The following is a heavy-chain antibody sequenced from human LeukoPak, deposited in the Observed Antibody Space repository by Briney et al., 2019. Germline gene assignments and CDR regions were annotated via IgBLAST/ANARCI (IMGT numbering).Heavy chain of an antibody. V-gene: IGHV4-4*07. D-gene: IGHD3-22*01. CDR2: IYTSGST. J-gene: IGHJ4*02. CDR3: ARDPGSSSYYDSSGYLGGDY. CDR1: GGSISSYY. Sequence: SETLSLTCTVSGGSISSYYWSWIRQPAGKGLEWIGRIYTSGSTNYNPSLKSRVTMSVDTSKNQFSLKLSSVIAADTAVYYCARDPGSSSYYDSSGYLGGDYWGQGTLVTVSS.